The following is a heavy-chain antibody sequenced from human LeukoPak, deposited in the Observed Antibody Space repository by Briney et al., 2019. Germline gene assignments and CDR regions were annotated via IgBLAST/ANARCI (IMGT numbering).Heavy chain of an antibody. Sequence: QPGGSLRLSCAASGLTVSSNNMSWVRQAPGKGLEWVSVIYSGGSTYYADSVKGRFTISRHNSKNTLYLQMNSLRAEDTAVYYCARVADYGDYEFDYWGQGTLVTVSS. CDR1: GLTVSSNN. V-gene: IGHV3-53*04. CDR2: IYSGGST. CDR3: ARVADYGDYEFDY. D-gene: IGHD4-17*01. J-gene: IGHJ4*02.